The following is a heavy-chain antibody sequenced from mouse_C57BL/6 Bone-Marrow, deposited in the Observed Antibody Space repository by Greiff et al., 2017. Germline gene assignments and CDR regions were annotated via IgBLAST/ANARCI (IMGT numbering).Heavy chain of an antibody. V-gene: IGHV14-4*01. D-gene: IGHD2-4*01. J-gene: IGHJ4*01. CDR1: GFNIKDDY. Sequence: VQLQQSGAELVRPGASVKLSCTASGFNIKDDYMHGVKQTPEQGLEWIGWIDHENGDTEYASKFQGKATITADTSSNPAYLQLSSLTSEDTAVYYCTTGPYDSLYYYAMDYWGQGTSVTVSS. CDR3: TTGPYDSLYYYAMDY. CDR2: IDHENGDT.